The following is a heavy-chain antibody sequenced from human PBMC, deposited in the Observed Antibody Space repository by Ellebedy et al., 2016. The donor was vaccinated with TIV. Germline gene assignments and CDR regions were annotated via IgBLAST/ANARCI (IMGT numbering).Heavy chain of an antibody. CDR1: GFTFRSYE. CDR2: ISSSGSTI. CDR3: ARFGLVGVHY. J-gene: IGHJ4*02. D-gene: IGHD3/OR15-3a*01. V-gene: IGHV3-48*03. Sequence: PGGSLRLSCAASGFTFRSYEMNWVRQAPGKGLEWVSYISSSGSTIYYADSVKGRFTISRDNAKNSLYLQMNSLRAEDTAVYYCARFGLVGVHYWGQGTLVTVSS.